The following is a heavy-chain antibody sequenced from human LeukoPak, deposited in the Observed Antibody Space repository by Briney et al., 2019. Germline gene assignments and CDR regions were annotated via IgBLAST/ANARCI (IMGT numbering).Heavy chain of an antibody. D-gene: IGHD6-19*01. Sequence: RASVKVSCKASGYTFTSYYMHWVRQAPGQGLEWMGWISAYNGNTNYAQKLQGRVTMTTDTSTSTAYMELRSLRSDDTAVYYCARDLPGYSSGWYFDYWGQGTLVTVSS. V-gene: IGHV1-18*04. CDR2: ISAYNGNT. CDR1: GYTFTSYY. J-gene: IGHJ4*02. CDR3: ARDLPGYSSGWYFDY.